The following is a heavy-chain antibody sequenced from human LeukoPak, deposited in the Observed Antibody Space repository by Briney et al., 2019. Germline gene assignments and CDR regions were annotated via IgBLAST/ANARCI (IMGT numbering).Heavy chain of an antibody. J-gene: IGHJ3*02. CDR3: ARPSDCSGGSCNQGAFDI. Sequence: GESLKISCKGSGYSFTSYWIGWVRQMPGKGLEWMGVIYPGDSDTRYSPSFQGQVTISADKSISTAYLQWSSLKASDTAMYYCARPSDCSGGSCNQGAFDIWGQGTMVTVSS. D-gene: IGHD2-15*01. CDR2: IYPGDSDT. V-gene: IGHV5-51*01. CDR1: GYSFTSYW.